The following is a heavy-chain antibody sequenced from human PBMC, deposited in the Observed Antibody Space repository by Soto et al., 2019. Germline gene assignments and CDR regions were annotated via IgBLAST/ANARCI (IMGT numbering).Heavy chain of an antibody. Sequence: SETLSLTCTVSGGSISSYYWSWIRQPPGKGLEWIGYIYYSGSTNYNPSLKSRVTISVDTSKNQFSLKLSSVTAADTAVYYCARAPGAGAFDIWGQGTMVTVSS. V-gene: IGHV4-59*01. CDR1: GGSISSYY. CDR2: IYYSGST. J-gene: IGHJ3*02. CDR3: ARAPGAGAFDI.